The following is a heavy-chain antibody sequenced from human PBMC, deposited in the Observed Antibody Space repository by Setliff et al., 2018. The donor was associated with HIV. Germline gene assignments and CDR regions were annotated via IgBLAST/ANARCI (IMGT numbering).Heavy chain of an antibody. J-gene: IGHJ4*02. Sequence: GGSLRLSCAASGFTFDDYAMHWVRQAPGKGLEWVSGISWNSGSIGYADSVKGRFTISRDNAKNSLYLQMNSLRAEDTALYYCAKDAAAGTIDYWGQGTLVTVSS. V-gene: IGHV3-9*01. CDR1: GFTFDDYA. D-gene: IGHD6-13*01. CDR3: AKDAAAGTIDY. CDR2: ISWNSGSI.